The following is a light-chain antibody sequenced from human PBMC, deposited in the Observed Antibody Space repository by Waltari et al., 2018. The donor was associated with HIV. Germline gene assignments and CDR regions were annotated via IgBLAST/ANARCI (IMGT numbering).Light chain of an antibody. J-gene: IGLJ3*02. CDR3: QVWDNNVV. Sequence: YELTQPLSVSVPLGLTAKITCGGNNIGTKDVHWYQKRPGQAAVWVMFKDSNRPSGIPERFSGSKSRNTAALTISGVQVEDEADYFCQVWDNNVVFGGGTKLTVL. CDR1: NIGTKD. CDR2: KDS. V-gene: IGLV3-9*01.